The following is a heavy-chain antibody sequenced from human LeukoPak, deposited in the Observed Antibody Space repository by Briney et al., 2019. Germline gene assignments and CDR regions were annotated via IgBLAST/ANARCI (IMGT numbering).Heavy chain of an antibody. CDR3: ARDSRRFPSGSGTLSYFDY. CDR1: GYTFTSYA. Sequence: ASVKVSCKASGYTFTSYAMHWVRQAPGQRLEWMGWINDGNGNTKYSQKFQGRVTITRDTSASTAYMELSSLRSEDTAVYYCARDSRRFPSGSGTLSYFDYWGQGTLVTVSS. CDR2: INDGNGNT. V-gene: IGHV1-3*01. D-gene: IGHD3-10*01. J-gene: IGHJ4*02.